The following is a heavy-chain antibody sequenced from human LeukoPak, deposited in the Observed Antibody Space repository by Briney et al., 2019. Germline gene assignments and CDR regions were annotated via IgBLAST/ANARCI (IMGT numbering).Heavy chain of an antibody. D-gene: IGHD2-2*01. J-gene: IGHJ4*02. CDR3: AKDAARGLSAASAKPFDY. CDR1: GFTFSSYA. V-gene: IGHV3-23*01. CDR2: ISGSGGST. Sequence: QPGASLRLSCAASGFTFSSYAMSWVRQAPGKGLEWVSAISGSGGSTYYADSVKGRFTISRDNSKNTLYLQMNSLRAEDTAVYYCAKDAARGLSAASAKPFDYWGQGTLVTVSS.